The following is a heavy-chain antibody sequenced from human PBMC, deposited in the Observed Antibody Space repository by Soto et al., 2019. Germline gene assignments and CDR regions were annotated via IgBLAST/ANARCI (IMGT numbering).Heavy chain of an antibody. V-gene: IGHV3-30*18. Sequence: ESGGGVVQPGRSLRLSCAASGFTFSSYGMHWVRQAPGKGLEWVAVISYDGSNKYYADSVKGRFTISRDNSKNTLYLQMNSLRAEDTAVYYCANSYSYYDSSGSITGGYWGQGTLVTVSS. CDR2: ISYDGSNK. CDR3: ANSYSYYDSSGSITGGY. J-gene: IGHJ4*02. CDR1: GFTFSSYG. D-gene: IGHD3-22*01.